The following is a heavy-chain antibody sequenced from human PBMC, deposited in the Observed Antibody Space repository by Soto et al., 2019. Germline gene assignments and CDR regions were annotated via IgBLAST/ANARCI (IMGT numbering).Heavy chain of an antibody. J-gene: IGHJ4*02. V-gene: IGHV3-72*01. CDR1: GFTFSDYY. D-gene: IGHD3-10*02. CDR2: SRDKGNSYST. Sequence: EVHLVESGGGLVQPGGSLRLSCAGSGFTFSDYYIDWVRQAPGKWLEWVGRSRDKGNSYSTDYAASVKGRFTVSRDTSKNSLYLQMNSLKADDTALYYCARSVPRRTSFDSWGQGTLGTVSS. CDR3: ARSVPRRTSFDS.